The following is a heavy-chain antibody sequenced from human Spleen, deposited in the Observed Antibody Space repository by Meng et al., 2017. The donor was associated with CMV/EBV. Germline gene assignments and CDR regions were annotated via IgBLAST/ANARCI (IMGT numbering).Heavy chain of an antibody. CDR1: GGSISSYY. V-gene: IGHV4-4*07. CDR2: IYTSGST. Sequence: VKLWGSGPGPVTLSETLSLTCTVSGGSISSYYWSWIRQPAGKGLEWIGRIYTSGSTNYNPSLKSRVTMSVDTSKNQFSLKLSSVTAADTAVYYCARSYSSSWCFDYWGQGTLVTVSS. CDR3: ARSYSSSWCFDY. D-gene: IGHD6-6*01. J-gene: IGHJ4*02.